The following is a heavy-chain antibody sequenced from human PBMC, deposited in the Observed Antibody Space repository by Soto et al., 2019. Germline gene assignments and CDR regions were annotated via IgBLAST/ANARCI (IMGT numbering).Heavy chain of an antibody. D-gene: IGHD6-19*01. Sequence: SQTLSLTCAISGDSVSSNTAAWNWIRSSPSRGLEWLGRTYYRSNWRHDYAVSVKSRTTVNTGTSKNHFSPQLNSVTPDDTAVYYCERGVAGSGFDLGGQGTMVTVYS. J-gene: IGHJ4*02. CDR1: GDSVSSNTAA. CDR3: ERGVAGSGFDL. V-gene: IGHV6-1*01. CDR2: TYYRSNWRH.